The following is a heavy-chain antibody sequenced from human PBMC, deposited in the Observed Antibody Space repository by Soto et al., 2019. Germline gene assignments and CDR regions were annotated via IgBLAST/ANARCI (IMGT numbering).Heavy chain of an antibody. V-gene: IGHV4-39*01. CDR2: IYYSGST. CDR1: GGSISSSSYC. CDR3: ASDYGDSHVDY. D-gene: IGHD4-17*01. Sequence: SETLSLTCTVSGGSISSSSYCWGWIRQPPGKGLEWIGSIYYSGSTYYNPSLKSRVTISVDTSKNQFSLKLSSVTAADTAVYYCASDYGDSHVDYWGQGTLVTVSS. J-gene: IGHJ4*02.